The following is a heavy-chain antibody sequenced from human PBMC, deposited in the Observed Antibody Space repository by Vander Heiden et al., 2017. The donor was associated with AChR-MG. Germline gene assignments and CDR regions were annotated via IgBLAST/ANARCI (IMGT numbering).Heavy chain of an antibody. Sequence: QVQLQESGPGLVKPSETLSLTCTVSGGSISSYYWSWIRQPPGKGLEWIGYIYYSGSTNYNPSLKSRVTISVDTSKNQFSLKLSSVTAADTAVYYCASGGSSSLDVWGQGTTVTVSS. D-gene: IGHD6-6*01. V-gene: IGHV4-59*01. CDR3: ASGGSSSLDV. CDR2: IYYSGST. J-gene: IGHJ6*02. CDR1: GGSISSYY.